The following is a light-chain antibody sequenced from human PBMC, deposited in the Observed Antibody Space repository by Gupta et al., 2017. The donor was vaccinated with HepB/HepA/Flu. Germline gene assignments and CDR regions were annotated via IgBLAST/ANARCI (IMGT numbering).Light chain of an antibody. V-gene: IGLV4-69*01. CDR3: QTWDTDGRVL. J-gene: IGLJ2*01. Sequence: QLVVTQSPSASASLGASVKLTCTLTSGHTSYAIAWHQQQPEKGPRYLMRINSDGSHRKGDGIPDRFSGSSSGAERYLTISSLQAEEEADYYGQTWDTDGRVLFGGGTKLTVL. CDR1: SGHTSYA. CDR2: INSDGSH.